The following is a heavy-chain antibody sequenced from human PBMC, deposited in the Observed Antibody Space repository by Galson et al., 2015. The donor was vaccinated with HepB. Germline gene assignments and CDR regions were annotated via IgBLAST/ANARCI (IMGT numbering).Heavy chain of an antibody. V-gene: IGHV3-21*01. Sequence: SLRLSCAASGFTFSSYSMNWVRQAPGKGLEWVSSISSSSSYIYYADSVKGRFTISRDNAKNSLYLQMNSLRAEDTAVYYCARDLYYDSSGYYGYFDLWGRGTLVTVSS. CDR2: ISSSSSYI. CDR3: ARDLYYDSSGYYGYFDL. CDR1: GFTFSSYS. D-gene: IGHD3-22*01. J-gene: IGHJ2*01.